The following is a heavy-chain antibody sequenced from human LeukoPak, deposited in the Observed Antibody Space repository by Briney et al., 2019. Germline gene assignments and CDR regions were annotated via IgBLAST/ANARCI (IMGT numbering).Heavy chain of an antibody. J-gene: IGHJ2*01. CDR1: GGSISSGGYY. CDR3: ARLTAYFDL. CDR2: IYYSGST. Sequence: PSETLSLTCTVSGGSISSGGYYWSWIRQHPGKGLEWIGYIYYSGSTYYNPSLKSRVTMSVDTPKNQFSLKVTSVTAADTAVYYCARLTAYFDLWGRGTLVTVSS. V-gene: IGHV4-31*03.